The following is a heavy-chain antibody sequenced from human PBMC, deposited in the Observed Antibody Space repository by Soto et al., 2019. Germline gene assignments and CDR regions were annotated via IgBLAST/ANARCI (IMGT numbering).Heavy chain of an antibody. V-gene: IGHV4-34*01. J-gene: IGHJ5*02. CDR1: GGSFSGYY. CDR2: INHSGST. Sequence: SETLSLTCAVYGGSFSGYYWSWIRQPPGKGLEWIGEINHSGSTNYNPSLKSRVTISVDTSKNQFSLKLSSVTAADTAVYYCSGARDHRCTIEENRKNWCNPWGLVTLLTVSS. CDR3: SGARDHRCTIEENRKNWCNP. D-gene: IGHD3-9*01.